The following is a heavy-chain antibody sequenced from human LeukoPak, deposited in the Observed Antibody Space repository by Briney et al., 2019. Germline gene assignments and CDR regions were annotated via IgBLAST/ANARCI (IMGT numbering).Heavy chain of an antibody. CDR1: GFTFSSYA. D-gene: IGHD3-3*01. J-gene: IGHJ6*02. Sequence: GGSLRLSCAASGFTFSSYAMHWVRQAPGKGLEWVAVISYDGSNKYYADSVKGRFTIPRDNSKNTLYLQMNSLRAEDTAVYYCARDLVRFLEWLPNYYYGMDVWGQGTTVTVSS. CDR2: ISYDGSNK. CDR3: ARDLVRFLEWLPNYYYGMDV. V-gene: IGHV3-30*04.